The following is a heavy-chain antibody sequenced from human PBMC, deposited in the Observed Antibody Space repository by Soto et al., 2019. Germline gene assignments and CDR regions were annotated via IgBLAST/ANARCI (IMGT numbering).Heavy chain of an antibody. CDR3: GRCSSTSCHLGADY. CDR1: GFTFSSYA. V-gene: IGHV3-30-3*01. D-gene: IGHD2-2*01. CDR2: ISFDGNNK. J-gene: IGHJ4*02. Sequence: QVQLVESGGGVVQPGRSLRLSCAASGFTFSSYALHWVRQAPGRGLEWVALISFDGNNKYYANSVKGRFTISRDNSKNTLYLQMSSLRAEDTAGYYWGRCSSTSCHLGADYWGQGTLVTVSS.